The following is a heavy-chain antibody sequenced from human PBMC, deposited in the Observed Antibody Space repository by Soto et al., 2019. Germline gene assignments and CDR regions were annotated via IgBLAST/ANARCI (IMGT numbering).Heavy chain of an antibody. J-gene: IGHJ6*02. D-gene: IGHD2-8*01. CDR3: VRAPGPMYYAMDA. CDR2: ISAGGGGT. V-gene: IGHV3-23*01. Sequence: LRLSCAGSGFTLTRSAVSWVRQAPGKGLEWVSGISAGGGGTYYADSVKGRFTISRDVAKNTVYLQMNGLRVEDTAVYYCVRAPGPMYYAMDAWGQGTTVTVSS. CDR1: GFTLTRSA.